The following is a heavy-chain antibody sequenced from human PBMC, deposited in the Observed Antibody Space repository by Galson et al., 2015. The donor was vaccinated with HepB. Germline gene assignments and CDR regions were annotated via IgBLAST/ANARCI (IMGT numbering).Heavy chain of an antibody. J-gene: IGHJ5*02. V-gene: IGHV7-4-1*02. D-gene: IGHD3-3*01. Sequence: SVKVSCKASGYTFATYSINWVRQAPGHGLEWMGWINTNTGNPMYAQDFTGRFVFSLDTSVSAAYLQISNLKPEDTAVYYCAREGRLLGLSRGRANWFDPWGQGTLVTVSS. CDR2: INTNTGNP. CDR1: GYTFATYS. CDR3: AREGRLLGLSRGRANWFDP.